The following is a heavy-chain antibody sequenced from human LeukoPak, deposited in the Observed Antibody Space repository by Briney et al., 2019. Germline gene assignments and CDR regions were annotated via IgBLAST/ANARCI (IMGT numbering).Heavy chain of an antibody. V-gene: IGHV3-7*04. CDR1: GFTFSSYW. Sequence: GGSLRLYCAASGFTFSSYWMSWVRQAPGKGLEWVANIKQDGSEKYYVDSVKGRFTIFRDNAKNSLYLQMNSLRAEDTAVYYCARGLDSSGYYYPTQHWGQGTLVTVSS. J-gene: IGHJ1*01. CDR2: IKQDGSEK. CDR3: ARGLDSSGYYYPTQH. D-gene: IGHD3-22*01.